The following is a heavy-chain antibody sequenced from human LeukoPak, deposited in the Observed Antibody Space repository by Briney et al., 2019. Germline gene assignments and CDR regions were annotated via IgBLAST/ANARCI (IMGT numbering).Heavy chain of an antibody. CDR3: ARSSAGAAAGTDYFDY. Sequence: ASVKVSCKASGYTFTGYYMHWVRQAPGQGLEWMGWINPNSGGTNYAQKFQGRVTMTRDTSIGTAYMELSRLRSDDTAVYYCARSSAGAAAGTDYFDYWGQGTLVTVSS. D-gene: IGHD6-13*01. V-gene: IGHV1-2*02. CDR1: GYTFTGYY. CDR2: INPNSGGT. J-gene: IGHJ4*02.